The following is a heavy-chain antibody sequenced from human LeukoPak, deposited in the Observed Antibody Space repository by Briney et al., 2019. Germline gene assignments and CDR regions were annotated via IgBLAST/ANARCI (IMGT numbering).Heavy chain of an antibody. CDR2: ISDNEGST. D-gene: IGHD5-18*01. J-gene: IGHJ4*02. V-gene: IGHV3-23*01. CDR3: ARHDSFIPY. Sequence: TGGSLRLSCAASGLTFNYYAMSWVRQAPGKGPEWVSGISDNEGSTYYTDSVKGRFTISRDNTKNTVYLQMNNLRPDDTAVYFCARHDSFIPYWGQGTLVTVSS. CDR1: GLTFNYYA.